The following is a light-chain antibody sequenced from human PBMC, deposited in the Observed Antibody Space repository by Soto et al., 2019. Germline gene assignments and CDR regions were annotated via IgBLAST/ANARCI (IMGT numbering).Light chain of an antibody. CDR2: AAS. J-gene: IGKJ1*01. CDR1: QSISSY. V-gene: IGKV1-39*01. Sequence: DIQMTQSPSSLSASVGDRVTITCRASQSISSYLNWYQQKPGKAPKLLIYAASSLQGGVPSRFGGSGSGTDFSLTISSLQPEDFATYYCQQSYSFPRTFGQGTKVDIK. CDR3: QQSYSFPRT.